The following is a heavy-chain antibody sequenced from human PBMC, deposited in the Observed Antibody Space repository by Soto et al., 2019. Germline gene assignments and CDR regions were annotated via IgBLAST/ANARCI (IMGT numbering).Heavy chain of an antibody. J-gene: IGHJ5*02. CDR2: IYYTGST. Sequence: QVQLQESGPGLVKPSQTLSLTCTVSSGSIGSGGYYWSWIRQPPGKGLEWIGYIYYTGSTYYNPSLKSRRTISLDMSKNEFYLNLNSVTAADTAVYYCARDGGYCSDTSCYRFDPWGQGILVTVSS. CDR1: SGSIGSGGYY. V-gene: IGHV4-31*03. D-gene: IGHD2-15*01. CDR3: ARDGGYCSDTSCYRFDP.